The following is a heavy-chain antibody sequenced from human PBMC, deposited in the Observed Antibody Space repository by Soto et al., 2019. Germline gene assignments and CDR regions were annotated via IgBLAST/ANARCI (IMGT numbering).Heavy chain of an antibody. CDR3: AREPYLPMARNDF. CDR1: GGSISSADFF. J-gene: IGHJ4*02. V-gene: IGHV4-30-4*01. Sequence: PSETLSLTCTVSGGSISSADFFWTWLRQPPGKGLEWLGYIYYSGTTYYNPSLKGRFIISIDTSRNQFSLSLNSVTAADTAVYFCAREPYLPMARNDFWGQGAQVTVYS. CDR2: IYYSGTT. D-gene: IGHD3-10*01.